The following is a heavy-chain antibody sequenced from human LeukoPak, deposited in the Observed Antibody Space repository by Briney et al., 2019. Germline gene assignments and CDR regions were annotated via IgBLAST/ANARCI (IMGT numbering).Heavy chain of an antibody. CDR2: IYYSGST. CDR3: ARHAVEAASRWFDP. V-gene: IGHV4-39*01. J-gene: IGHJ5*02. D-gene: IGHD1-1*01. Sequence: SETLSLTCTVSGDSMSSSHYCWGWIRQPPGKGLGWIGSIYYSGSTYYNPSLKSRVTMSVDTSKKQFSLKLSSVTAADTAVYYCARHAVEAASRWFDPWGQGTLVTVSS. CDR1: GDSMSSSHYC.